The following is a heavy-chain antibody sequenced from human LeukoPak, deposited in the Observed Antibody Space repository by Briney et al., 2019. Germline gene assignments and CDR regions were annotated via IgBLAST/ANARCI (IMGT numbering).Heavy chain of an antibody. CDR1: GFTFSSYS. V-gene: IGHV3-21*01. J-gene: IGHJ4*02. CDR3: ARDPGVLVGATGY. D-gene: IGHD1-26*01. CDR2: ISSSSSYI. Sequence: GGSLRLSCAASGFTFSSYSMNWVRQAPGKGLEWVSSISSSSSYIYYADTVKGRFTISRDNAKNSLYLQMNSLRAEDTAVYYCARDPGVLVGATGYWGQGTLVTVSS.